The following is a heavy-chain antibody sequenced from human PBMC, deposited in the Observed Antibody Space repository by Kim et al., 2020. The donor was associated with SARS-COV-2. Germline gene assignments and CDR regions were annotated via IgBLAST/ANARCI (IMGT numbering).Heavy chain of an antibody. CDR3: APAMVRGVIIPGGGGY. Sequence: SVKGRFTISRDNSKNTLYLQINSLRAEDTAVYYCAPAMVRGVIIPGGGGYWGQGTLVTVSS. J-gene: IGHJ4*02. D-gene: IGHD3-10*01. V-gene: IGHV3-23*01.